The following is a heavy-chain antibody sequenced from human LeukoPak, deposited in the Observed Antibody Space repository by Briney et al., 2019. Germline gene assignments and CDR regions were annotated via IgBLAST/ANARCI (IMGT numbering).Heavy chain of an antibody. D-gene: IGHD1-1*01. V-gene: IGHV3-9*03. Sequence: GGSLRLSCAASGFTFDDYAMHWVRQAPGKGLEWVSGISWNSGSIDYADSVKGRFTISRDNAKNSLYLQMNSLRAEDMALYYCASSSIFGNNWGEFDYWGQGTLVTVSS. CDR2: ISWNSGSI. CDR1: GFTFDDYA. J-gene: IGHJ4*02. CDR3: ASSSIFGNNWGEFDY.